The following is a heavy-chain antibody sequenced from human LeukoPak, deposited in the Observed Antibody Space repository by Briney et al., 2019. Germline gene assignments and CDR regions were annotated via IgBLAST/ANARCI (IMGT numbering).Heavy chain of an antibody. CDR1: GFTFSDYG. V-gene: IGHV3-49*03. CDR3: SRTRISGIDGFDI. J-gene: IGHJ3*02. CDR2: IRSKPYGGTT. Sequence: GGSLRLSCTASGFTFSDYGVNWFRQAPGKGLEWVAFIRSKPYGGTTEYAASVKGRFSISRDDSTSIVYLQMNSPKTEDTALYYCSRTRISGIDGFDIWGQGTMVTVSS. D-gene: IGHD2-15*01.